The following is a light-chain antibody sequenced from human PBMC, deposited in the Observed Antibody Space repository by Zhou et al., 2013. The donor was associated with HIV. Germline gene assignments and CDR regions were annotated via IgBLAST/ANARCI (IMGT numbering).Light chain of an antibody. Sequence: ETLLTQSPGTLSLSPGEGATLSCRASQSVSSSYLAWYQQKPGQAPRLLIYGASSRATGIPDRFSGSGSGTDFTLTISRLEPEDFAVYYCQQYGSSRTFGQGTKVEIK. CDR3: QQYGSSRT. CDR1: QSVSSSY. J-gene: IGKJ1*01. CDR2: GAS. V-gene: IGKV3-20*01.